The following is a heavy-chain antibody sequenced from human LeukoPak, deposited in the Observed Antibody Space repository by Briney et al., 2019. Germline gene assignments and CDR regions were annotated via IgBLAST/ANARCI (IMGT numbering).Heavy chain of an antibody. CDR1: GYTFTSYY. D-gene: IGHD1-26*01. CDR2: INPSGAST. CDR3: AGSYPDAFDI. V-gene: IGHV1-46*01. Sequence: ASVKVSCKASGYTFTSYYMHWVRQAPGQGLEWMGIINPSGASTSYAQKFQGRVTMTEDTSTDTAYMELSSLRSEDTAVYYCAGSYPDAFDIWGQGTMVTVSS. J-gene: IGHJ3*02.